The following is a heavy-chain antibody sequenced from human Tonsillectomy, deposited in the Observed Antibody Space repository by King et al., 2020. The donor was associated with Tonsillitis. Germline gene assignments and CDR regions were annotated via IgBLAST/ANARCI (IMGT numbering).Heavy chain of an antibody. J-gene: IGHJ3*02. Sequence: VQLVESGGGVVQPGGSLRLSCAAAGFIFSDYSMHCVRQAPGKGLEWVAFIRFDGRKEMYADSVKGRFTISRDNSKNTLYVQMSSLSADDTAVYYCAKALRDYHDSSGYYYAFDIWGQGTVVTVSS. CDR3: AKALRDYHDSSGYYYAFDI. CDR1: GFIFSDYS. CDR2: IRFDGRKE. V-gene: IGHV3-30*02. D-gene: IGHD3-22*01.